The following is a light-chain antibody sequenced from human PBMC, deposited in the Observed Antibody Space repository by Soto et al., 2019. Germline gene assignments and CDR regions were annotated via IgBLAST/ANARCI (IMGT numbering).Light chain of an antibody. V-gene: IGKV3D-20*01. CDR3: QHDGSSLT. Sequence: VWTQTQPTLSLSAGEITPRGCGASQSVSSSYLAWYQQKPGLAPRLLIYDASSRVTGIPDRVSGSGLRSQYTLTISSLVPEEFSGYNCQHDGSSLTFGGGTKVDIK. CDR1: QSVSSSY. CDR2: DAS. J-gene: IGKJ4*01.